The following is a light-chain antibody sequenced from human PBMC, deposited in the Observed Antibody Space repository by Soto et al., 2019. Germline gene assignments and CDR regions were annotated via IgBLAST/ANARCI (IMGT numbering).Light chain of an antibody. Sequence: QAVVTQPPSVSGAPGQRVTISCTGSSSNFGAGYDVHWFQQLPGAAPKLLIYGNINRPSGVPDRFSGSKSGTSASLAITGLQAEDEADYYCQSYDSSLSGSVVFGGGTKVTVL. CDR1: SSNFGAGYD. J-gene: IGLJ2*01. CDR2: GNI. V-gene: IGLV1-40*01. CDR3: QSYDSSLSGSVV.